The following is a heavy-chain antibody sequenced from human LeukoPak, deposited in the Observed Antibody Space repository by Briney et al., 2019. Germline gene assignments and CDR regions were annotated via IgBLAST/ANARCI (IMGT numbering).Heavy chain of an antibody. Sequence: PGGSLRLSCAASGFSFSSCWMHWVRQVPGKGLVWVSDINSDWSSIIYADSVKGRFTISRDNAKNTVYAQVNSLRAGDTAVFYFARVGGYGDYFDYGGQPTLVTASS. J-gene: IGHJ4*02. V-gene: IGHV3-74*01. CDR2: INSDWSSI. D-gene: IGHD4-17*01. CDR1: GFSFSSCW. CDR3: ARVGGYGDYFDY.